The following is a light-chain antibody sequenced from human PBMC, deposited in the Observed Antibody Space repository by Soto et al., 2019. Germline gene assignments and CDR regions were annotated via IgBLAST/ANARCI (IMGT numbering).Light chain of an antibody. Sequence: IMMTQSPATLSVSLGERATLSCKAGQTIYSNVAWYQQRPGQAPRLLIYRASTRATGVPARFSGSGSGTEFTLTISSLQSEDFAIYYCQQHQNLWTFGQGTKVDIK. V-gene: IGKV3-15*01. CDR2: RAS. CDR3: QQHQNLWT. J-gene: IGKJ1*01. CDR1: QTIYSN.